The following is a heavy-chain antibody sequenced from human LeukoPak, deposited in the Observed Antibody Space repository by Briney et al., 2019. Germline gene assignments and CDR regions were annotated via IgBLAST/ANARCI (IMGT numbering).Heavy chain of an antibody. CDR1: GGSISSGDYY. CDR2: IYYSGST. CDR3: AREGYDSSYYYYLDY. V-gene: IGHV4-31*03. Sequence: SETLSLTCTVSGGSISSGDYYWSWIRQRPGKGLEWIGNIYYSGSTYYNPSLKSRVTISVDTSKSQFSLELSSVTAADTAVYYCAREGYDSSYYYYLDYWGQGTLVTVSS. J-gene: IGHJ4*02. D-gene: IGHD3-22*01.